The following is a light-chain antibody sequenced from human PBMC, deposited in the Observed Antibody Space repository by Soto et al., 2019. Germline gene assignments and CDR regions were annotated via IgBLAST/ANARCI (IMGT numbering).Light chain of an antibody. J-gene: IGKJ1*01. V-gene: IGKV3-15*01. CDR1: QSVRSN. CDR2: GAS. CDR3: QQYNDWPPK. Sequence: EIVMTQSPATLSASPGERATLSCRASQSVRSNLAWYQQKPGQAPRLLIYGASTRATGIPARFSGSGSGTEFTLSIGSLQSEDCAVYYCQQYNDWPPKFGQGTKVEIK.